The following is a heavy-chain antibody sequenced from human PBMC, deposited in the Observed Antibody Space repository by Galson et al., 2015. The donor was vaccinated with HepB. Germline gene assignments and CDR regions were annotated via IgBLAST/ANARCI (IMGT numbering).Heavy chain of an antibody. J-gene: IGHJ6*02. V-gene: IGHV3-9*01. CDR2: ISWSSGSI. Sequence: SLRLSCAASGFTFDDYAMHWVRQAPGKGLEWVSGISWSSGSIGYADSVKGRFTISRDNAKNSLYLQMNSLRAEDTALYYCAKDLDDFWSGYYLSHDYGMDVWGQGTTVTVSS. D-gene: IGHD3-3*01. CDR1: GFTFDDYA. CDR3: AKDLDDFWSGYYLSHDYGMDV.